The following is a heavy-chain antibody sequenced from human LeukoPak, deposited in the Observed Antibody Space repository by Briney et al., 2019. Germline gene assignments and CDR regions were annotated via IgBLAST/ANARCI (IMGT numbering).Heavy chain of an antibody. CDR2: IIPIFGTA. J-gene: IGHJ6*03. V-gene: IGHV1-69*05. CDR3: AATRQGPTNYYYMDV. Sequence: ASVKVSCKASGGTFSSYAFSWVRQAPGQGLEWMGGIIPIFGTANYAQKFQGRVTITTDESTSTAYMELSSLRSEDTAVYYCAATRQGPTNYYYMDVWGKGTTVTVSS. D-gene: IGHD2-2*01. CDR1: GGTFSSYA.